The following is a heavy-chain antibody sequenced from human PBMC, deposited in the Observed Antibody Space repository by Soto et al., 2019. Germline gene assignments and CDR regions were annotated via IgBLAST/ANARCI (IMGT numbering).Heavy chain of an antibody. D-gene: IGHD2-15*01. V-gene: IGHV4-59*12. CDR3: ARERILYRVSWFDP. CDR1: GGSISNYS. J-gene: IGHJ5*02. Sequence: SETLSLTCTVFGGSISNYSWSWIRQPPGKGLEWIGYIYYSGSTNYNPSLKSRVTISVDTSKNQFSLKLSSVTAADTAVYYCARERILYRVSWFDPWGQGTLVTVS. CDR2: IYYSGST.